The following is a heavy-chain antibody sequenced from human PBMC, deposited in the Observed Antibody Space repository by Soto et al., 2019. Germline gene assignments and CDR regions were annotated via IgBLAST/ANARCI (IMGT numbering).Heavy chain of an antibody. Sequence: RASVKVSCKASGFTFTSSAVQWVQQARGQRLEWIGWIVVGSGNTNYAQKFQERVTITRDMSTSTAYMELSSLRSEDTAVYYCAAGPSKGNFDYWGQGTLVTVSS. J-gene: IGHJ4*02. D-gene: IGHD6-13*01. CDR1: GFTFTSSA. CDR2: IVVGSGNT. CDR3: AAGPSKGNFDY. V-gene: IGHV1-58*01.